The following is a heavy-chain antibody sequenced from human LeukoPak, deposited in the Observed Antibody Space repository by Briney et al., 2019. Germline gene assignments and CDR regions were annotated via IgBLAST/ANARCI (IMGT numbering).Heavy chain of an antibody. CDR3: ARDSTYYYDSGSSGPHCFDN. V-gene: IGHV3-30*01. CDR1: GFTFSNYS. CDR2: ISSGGTYE. J-gene: IGHJ4*02. Sequence: GGSLRLPCAASGFTFSNYSMHWVRQAPGKGLEWVSLISSGGTYEYYADSVKGRFTISRDNSKNTLYLQLNSLSAEDTAVYYCARDSTYYYDSGSSGPHCFDNWGQGTLVTVSS. D-gene: IGHD3-10*01.